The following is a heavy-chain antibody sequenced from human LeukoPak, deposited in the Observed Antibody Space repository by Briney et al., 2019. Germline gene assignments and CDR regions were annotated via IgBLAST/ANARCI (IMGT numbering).Heavy chain of an antibody. CDR1: GGSISSYY. D-gene: IGHD3-10*01. J-gene: IGHJ4*02. CDR2: IYHSGST. CDR3: ARDWLDSGTPDRFDY. V-gene: IGHV4-59*12. Sequence: SETLPLTCTVSGGSISSYYWSWIRQPPGKGLEWIGYIYHSGSTNYNPSLKSRVTISVDTSKNQFSLKLSSVTAADTAVYYCARDWLDSGTPDRFDYWGQGTLVTVSS.